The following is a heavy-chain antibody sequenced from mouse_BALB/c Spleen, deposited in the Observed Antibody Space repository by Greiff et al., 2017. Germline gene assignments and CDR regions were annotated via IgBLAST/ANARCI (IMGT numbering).Heavy chain of an antibody. Sequence: EVQLQQSGAELVRPGALVKLSCKASGFNIKDYYMHWVKQRPEQGLEWIGWIDPENGNTIYDPKFQGKASITADTSSNTAYLQLSSLTSEDTAVYYCARGYGSHRGYFDVWGAGTTVTVSS. CDR2: IDPENGNT. D-gene: IGHD1-1*01. CDR3: ARGYGSHRGYFDV. CDR1: GFNIKDYY. J-gene: IGHJ1*01. V-gene: IGHV14-1*02.